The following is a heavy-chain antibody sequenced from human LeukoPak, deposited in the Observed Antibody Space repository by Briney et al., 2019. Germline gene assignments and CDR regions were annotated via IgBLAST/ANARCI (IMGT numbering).Heavy chain of an antibody. CDR3: ARGYYYDSSALPVY. D-gene: IGHD3-22*01. Sequence: ASVKVSCKASGGTFSSYAISWVRQAPGQGLEWMGGIIPIFGTANYAQKFQGRVTITADESTSTAYMELSSLRSEDTAVYYCARGYYYDSSALPVYWGQGTLVTVSS. CDR1: GGTFSSYA. CDR2: IIPIFGTA. J-gene: IGHJ4*02. V-gene: IGHV1-69*13.